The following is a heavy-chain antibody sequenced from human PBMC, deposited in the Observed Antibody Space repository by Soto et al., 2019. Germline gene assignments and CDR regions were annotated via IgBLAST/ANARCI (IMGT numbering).Heavy chain of an antibody. CDR2: MNPNSGNT. D-gene: IGHD3-16*02. CDR1: GYTFTSYD. Sequence: GASVKVSCKASGYTFTSYDINWVRQATGQGLEWMGWMNPNSGNTGYAQKFQGRVTMTRNTSISTAYMELSSLRSEDTAVYYCARADYDYIWGSYPQRGPYNWFDPWGQGTLVTVSS. CDR3: ARADYDYIWGSYPQRGPYNWFDP. J-gene: IGHJ5*02. V-gene: IGHV1-8*01.